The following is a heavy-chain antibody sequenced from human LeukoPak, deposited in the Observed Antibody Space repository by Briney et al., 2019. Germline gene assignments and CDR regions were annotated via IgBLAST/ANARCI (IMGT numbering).Heavy chain of an antibody. Sequence: GSLRLSCAASGFTFSSYAMGRIRQPPGKGLEWIGSIYYSGSTYYNPSLKSRVTISVDTSKNQFSLKLSSVTAADTAVYYCAVRGVATPEGTVYYGMDVWGQGTTVTVSS. D-gene: IGHD5-12*01. J-gene: IGHJ6*02. CDR2: IYYSGST. CDR3: AVRGVATPEGTVYYGMDV. V-gene: IGHV4-39*01. CDR1: GFTFSSYA.